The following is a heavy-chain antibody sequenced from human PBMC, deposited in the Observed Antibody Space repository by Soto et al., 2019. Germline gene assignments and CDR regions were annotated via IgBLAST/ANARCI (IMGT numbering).Heavy chain of an antibody. V-gene: IGHV3-23*01. CDR3: AKGSGTFPDY. CDR1: GFTFSSFA. Sequence: GGSLRLSCAASGFTFSSFAMTWVRQAPGKGLEWVSTISISGGTYADSVKGRFTISRDNSEDMLYLQMNSLRAEDTAVYYCAKGSGTFPDYWGQGTLVTVSS. D-gene: IGHD3-10*01. CDR2: ISISGG. J-gene: IGHJ4*02.